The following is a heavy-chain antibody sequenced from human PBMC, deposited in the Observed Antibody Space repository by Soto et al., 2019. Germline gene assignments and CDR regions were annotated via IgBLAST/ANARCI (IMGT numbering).Heavy chain of an antibody. Sequence: QMPLVQSGPEVKKPGTSVKVSCKASGFTFTSSAVQWVRQARGQRLEWIGWIVVGSGNTNYAQKFQERVTITRDMSTSTAYMELSSLRSEDTAVYYCAAFSAAGTNYYGMDVWGQGTTVTVSS. CDR3: AAFSAAGTNYYGMDV. V-gene: IGHV1-58*01. CDR2: IVVGSGNT. CDR1: GFTFTSSA. J-gene: IGHJ6*02. D-gene: IGHD6-13*01.